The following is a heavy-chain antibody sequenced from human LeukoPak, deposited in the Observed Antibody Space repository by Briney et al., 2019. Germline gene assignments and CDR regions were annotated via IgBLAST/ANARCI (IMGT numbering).Heavy chain of an antibody. CDR2: IRAYSVNT. CDR3: ARARQFDH. J-gene: IGHJ4*02. Sequence: ASVKVSCKASGYTFISYGVRWVRQAPGQGLEWVGEIRAYSVNTNYAQKLQSRVTMTTATSTSTDYMELRSLRSDDTAVYDCARARQFDHWGQGTLVTVSS. V-gene: IGHV1-18*01. CDR1: GYTFISYG. D-gene: IGHD6-6*01.